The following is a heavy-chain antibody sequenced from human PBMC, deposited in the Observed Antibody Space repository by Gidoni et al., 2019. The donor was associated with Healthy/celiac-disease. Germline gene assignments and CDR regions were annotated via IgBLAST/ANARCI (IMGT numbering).Heavy chain of an antibody. V-gene: IGHV3-30*03. Sequence: QVQLVASGGGVVQPGRSLRLSCAASGFTFSSYGMHWVRQAPGKGLEWVAVISYDGSNKYYADSVKGRFTISRDNSKNTLYLQMNSLRAEDTAVYYCALAAAGTGVVRWFDPWGQGITLVTVSS. J-gene: IGHJ5*02. D-gene: IGHD6-13*01. CDR1: GFTFSSYG. CDR2: ISYDGSNK. CDR3: ALAAAGTGVVRWFDP.